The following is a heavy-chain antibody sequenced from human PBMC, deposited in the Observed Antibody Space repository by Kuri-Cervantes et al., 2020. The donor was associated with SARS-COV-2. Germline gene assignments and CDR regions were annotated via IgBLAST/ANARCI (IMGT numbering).Heavy chain of an antibody. CDR2: IDPSGGST. J-gene: IGHJ5*02. V-gene: IGHV1-46*01. Sequence: ASVKVSCKASGYTFTNYFMHWVRQAPGQGLEWMGIIDPSGGSTNYAQNFQGRVTMTRDTSTSTAYMELSSLRSEDTAVYYCARDLTDSSSWYLYWFDPWGQGTLVTVSS. D-gene: IGHD6-13*01. CDR1: GYTFTNYF. CDR3: ARDLTDSSSWYLYWFDP.